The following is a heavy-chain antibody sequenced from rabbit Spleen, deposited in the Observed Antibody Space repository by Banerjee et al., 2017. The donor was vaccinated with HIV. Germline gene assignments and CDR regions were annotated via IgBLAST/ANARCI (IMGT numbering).Heavy chain of an antibody. V-gene: IGHV1S69*01. CDR2: IDASGDT. D-gene: IGHD1-1*01. CDR3: ARTHTDSSAYNS. Sequence: QSVKESGGRLVTPGTPLTLTCTVSGFSLSNFAVSWVRQAPGKGLEWIGIIDASGDTYYTNWAKGRFTISKTSTKVDLKITGPTTEDTATYFCARTHTDSSAYNSWGQGTLVTVS. CDR1: GFSLSNFA. J-gene: IGHJ4*02.